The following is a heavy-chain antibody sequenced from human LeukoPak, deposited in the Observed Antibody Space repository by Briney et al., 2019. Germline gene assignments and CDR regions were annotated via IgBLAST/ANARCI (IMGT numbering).Heavy chain of an antibody. V-gene: IGHV3-7*03. D-gene: IGHD2-21*02. CDR3: ARDPLRRFDI. CDR1: GFMFSSNW. J-gene: IGHJ3*02. Sequence: GGSLRLSCAASGFMFSSNWMSWVRLAPGKGLEWVANIKEDGTETYYVDSVKGRFTISRDNAKNSLYLQMSSLRAEDTALYYCARDPLRRFDIWGQGTMVTVSS. CDR2: IKEDGTET.